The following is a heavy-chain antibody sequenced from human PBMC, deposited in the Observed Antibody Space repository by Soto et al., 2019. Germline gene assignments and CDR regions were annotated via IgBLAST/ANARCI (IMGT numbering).Heavy chain of an antibody. CDR3: ARSSGYYWEPFDY. Sequence: SETLSLTCTVSGGSISSSSYYRGWIRPPPGKGLEWIGSIYYSGSTYYNPSLKSRVTISVDTSKNQFSLKLSSVTAADTAVYYCARSSGYYWEPFDYWGQGTLVTVSS. CDR1: GGSISSSSYY. CDR2: IYYSGST. D-gene: IGHD3-3*01. V-gene: IGHV4-39*01. J-gene: IGHJ4*02.